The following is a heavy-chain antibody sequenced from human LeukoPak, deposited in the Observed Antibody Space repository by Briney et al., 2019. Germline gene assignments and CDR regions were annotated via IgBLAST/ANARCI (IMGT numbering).Heavy chain of an antibody. CDR2: IYYSGST. Sequence: SETLSLTCTVSGGSISSSSYYWGWIRQPPGKGLEWIGSIYYSGSTYYNPSLKSRVTISVDTSKNQFSLKLSSVTAADTAVYYCARHPRSGYYPNAPYYFDYWGQGTLVTVSS. J-gene: IGHJ4*02. D-gene: IGHD3-22*01. CDR1: GGSISSSSYY. V-gene: IGHV4-39*07. CDR3: ARHPRSGYYPNAPYYFDY.